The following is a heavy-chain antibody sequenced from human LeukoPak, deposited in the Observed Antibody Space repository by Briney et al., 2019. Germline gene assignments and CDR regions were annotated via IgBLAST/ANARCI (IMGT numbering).Heavy chain of an antibody. CDR3: ASYYASGVSAYNYYGMDV. CDR1: GYSISRGYY. CDR2: MSHNRGT. D-gene: IGHD3-10*01. V-gene: IGHV4-38-2*01. Sequence: KPSETLSLTCAVSGYSISRGYYWGWIRQPPGKGLEWIGSMSHNRGTYYNPSLKSRVTISMDTSKNQFSLRLSSVTAADTAVYYCASYYASGVSAYNYYGMDVWGKGTTVTVSS. J-gene: IGHJ6*04.